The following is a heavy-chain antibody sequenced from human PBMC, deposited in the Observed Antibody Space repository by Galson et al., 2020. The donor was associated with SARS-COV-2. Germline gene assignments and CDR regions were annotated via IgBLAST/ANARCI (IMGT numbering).Heavy chain of an antibody. CDR2: IYTSGST. V-gene: IGHV4-4*07. Sequence: SETLSLTCTVSGGSISSYYWSWIRQPAGKGLEWIGRIYTSGSTNYNPSLKSRVTMSVDTSKNQFSLKLSSVTAADTAVYYCARGRHYYGSGTFWFDPWGQGTLVTVSS. J-gene: IGHJ5*02. CDR1: GGSISSYY. CDR3: ARGRHYYGSGTFWFDP. D-gene: IGHD3-10*01.